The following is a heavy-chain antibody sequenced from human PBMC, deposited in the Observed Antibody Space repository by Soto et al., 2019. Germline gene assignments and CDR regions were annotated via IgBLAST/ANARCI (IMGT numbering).Heavy chain of an antibody. Sequence: PGGSLRLSCAASGFTVSSNYMSWVRQAPGKGLEWVSVIYSGGSTYYADSVKGRFTISRDNSKNTLYLQICSLKAEDTAVYYCARGYYYDSSGYHNWFDPWGQGTLVTVSS. V-gene: IGHV3-53*05. J-gene: IGHJ5*02. CDR2: IYSGGST. CDR1: GFTVSSNY. D-gene: IGHD3-22*01. CDR3: ARGYYYDSSGYHNWFDP.